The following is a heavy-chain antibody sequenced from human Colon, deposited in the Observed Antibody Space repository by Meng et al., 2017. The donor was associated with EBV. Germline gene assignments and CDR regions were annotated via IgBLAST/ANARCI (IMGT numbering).Heavy chain of an antibody. CDR1: GGSISSGGFY. D-gene: IGHD4-17*01. CDR2: IYYSGST. CDR3: ARTNYGDYNWFDP. V-gene: IGHV4-31*03. J-gene: IGHJ5*02. Sequence: QVQLQESGPGLVKPSQTLSSTCTVSGGSISSGGFYWSWIRQHPGKGLEWIGYIYYSGSTYYNPSLRSRVAISIDTSKNQFSLKLTSVTAADTAVYFCARTNYGDYNWFDPWGQGTLVTVSS.